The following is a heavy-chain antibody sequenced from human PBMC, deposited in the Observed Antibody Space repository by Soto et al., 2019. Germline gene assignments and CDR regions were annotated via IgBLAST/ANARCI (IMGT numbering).Heavy chain of an antibody. V-gene: IGHV4-59*08. D-gene: IGHD3-22*01. J-gene: IGHJ3*02. Sequence: QVQLQESGPGLVKPSETLSLTCTVSGGSISSYYWRWIRQPPGKGLEWIGYIYYSGSTNYNPSLKSRVTISVDTSKNQFSLKLSSVTAADTAVYYCARHLTTDDAFDIWVQGTMVTVSS. CDR3: ARHLTTDDAFDI. CDR1: GGSISSYY. CDR2: IYYSGST.